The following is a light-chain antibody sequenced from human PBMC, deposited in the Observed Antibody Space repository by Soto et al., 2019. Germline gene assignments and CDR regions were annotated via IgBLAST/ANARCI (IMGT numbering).Light chain of an antibody. CDR3: SAWDASLNGYV. J-gene: IGLJ1*01. CDR2: SNY. CDR1: SSNIGSKT. V-gene: IGLV1-44*01. Sequence: HSVLTQPPSASGTPGQRGTISCSGSSSNIGSKTVNWYQQLPGTAPKLLIYSNYQRPSGVPDRFSGSKSGTSASLAISGLQSEDEADYYCSAWDASLNGYVFGTGTKVTVL.